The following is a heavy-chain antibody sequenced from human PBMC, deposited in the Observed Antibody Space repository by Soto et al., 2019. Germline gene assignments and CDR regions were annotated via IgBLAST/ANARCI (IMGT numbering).Heavy chain of an antibody. CDR2: ISTKNGDT. J-gene: IGHJ4*02. Sequence: ASVKVSCKASGYTFTDYGITWVRQAPGQGLEWMGWISTKNGDTNLAQRFRGRVTLTTDTSTTTAYMDLRSLTPDDTAVYYCARDPPETPSDYWGQGTLVTVPS. V-gene: IGHV1-18*01. CDR1: GYTFTDYG. CDR3: ARDPPETPSDY.